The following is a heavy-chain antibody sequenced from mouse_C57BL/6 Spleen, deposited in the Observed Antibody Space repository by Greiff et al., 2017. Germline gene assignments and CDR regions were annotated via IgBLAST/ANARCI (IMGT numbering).Heavy chain of an antibody. CDR3: AILGYYGSSGAWFAY. V-gene: IGHV1-74*01. D-gene: IGHD1-1*01. CDR1: GYTFTSYW. CDR2: IHPSDSDT. Sequence: VKLQQPGAELVKPGASVKVSCKASGYTFTSYWMHWVKQRPGQGLEWIGRIHPSDSDTNYNQKFKGKATLTVDKSSSTAYMQLSSLTSEDSAVYYCAILGYYGSSGAWFAYWGQGTLVTVSA. J-gene: IGHJ3*01.